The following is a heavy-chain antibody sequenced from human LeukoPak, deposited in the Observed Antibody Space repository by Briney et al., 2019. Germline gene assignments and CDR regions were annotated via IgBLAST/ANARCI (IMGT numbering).Heavy chain of an antibody. V-gene: IGHV1-69*04. J-gene: IGHJ4*02. D-gene: IGHD3-22*01. CDR1: GGTFSSYA. CDR3: ARAPRRSRTSDSSGYYFLFDY. CDR2: IIPILGIA. Sequence: ASVKVSCKASGGTFSSYAISWVRQAPGQGLEWMGRIIPILGIANYAQKFQGRVTITADKSTSTAYMELSSLRSEDTAVYYCARAPRRSRTSDSSGYYFLFDYWGEGTLVTVSS.